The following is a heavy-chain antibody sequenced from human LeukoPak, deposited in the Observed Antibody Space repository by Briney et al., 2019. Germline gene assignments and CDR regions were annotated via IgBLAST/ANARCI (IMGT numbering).Heavy chain of an antibody. CDR1: GGSISSGGYY. V-gene: IGHV4-30-2*01. Sequence: SQTLSLTCTVSGGSISSGGYYWSWIRQPPGKGLEWIGYIYHSGSTYYNPSLKSRVTISVDRSKNQFSLKLSSVTAADTAVYYCARSPPVSYYDIPYWYFDLWGRGTLVTVSS. CDR3: ARSPPVSYYDIPYWYFDL. D-gene: IGHD3-9*01. J-gene: IGHJ2*01. CDR2: IYHSGST.